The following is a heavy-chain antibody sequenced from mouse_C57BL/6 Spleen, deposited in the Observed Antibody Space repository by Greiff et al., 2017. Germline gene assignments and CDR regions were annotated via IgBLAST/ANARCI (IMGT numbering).Heavy chain of an antibody. CDR1: GFTFSSYA. V-gene: IGHV5-4*01. CDR3: ARDESDYYGSSYGGYYFDY. J-gene: IGHJ2*01. Sequence: DVMLVESGGGLVKPGGSLKLSCAASGFTFSSYAMSWVRQTPEKRLEWVATISDGGSYTYYPDNVKGRFTISRDNAKNNLYLQMSHLKSEDTAMYYCARDESDYYGSSYGGYYFDYWGQGTTLTVSS. CDR2: ISDGGSYT. D-gene: IGHD1-1*01.